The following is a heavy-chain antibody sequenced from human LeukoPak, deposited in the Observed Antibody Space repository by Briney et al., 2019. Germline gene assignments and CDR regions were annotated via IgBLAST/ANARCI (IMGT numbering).Heavy chain of an antibody. Sequence: GASVKVSCKASGYTFTGYYMHWVRQAPGQGLEWMGWINPNSGGTDYAQKVLDRVTMSRDTSISTAYMELTRLRSDDTAVYYCARGHDYGDYGTEDYFDYWGQGTLVTVSS. CDR2: INPNSGGT. CDR3: ARGHDYGDYGTEDYFDY. CDR1: GYTFTGYY. D-gene: IGHD4-17*01. V-gene: IGHV1-2*02. J-gene: IGHJ4*02.